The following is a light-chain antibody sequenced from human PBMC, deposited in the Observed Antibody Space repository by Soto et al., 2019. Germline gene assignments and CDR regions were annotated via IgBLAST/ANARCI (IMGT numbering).Light chain of an antibody. J-gene: IGKJ1*01. CDR3: QQYNNWHPPSWT. Sequence: EIGLTQSPGTLSLSPGERATLNCRASQSISASALAWSRQQPGQAHRLLLYGVSSRATGIPDRFSGSGSGTDITLTISRLESEDFAVYYCQQYNNWHPPSWTFGQGTKVDIK. CDR2: GVS. V-gene: IGKV3-20*01. CDR1: QSISASA.